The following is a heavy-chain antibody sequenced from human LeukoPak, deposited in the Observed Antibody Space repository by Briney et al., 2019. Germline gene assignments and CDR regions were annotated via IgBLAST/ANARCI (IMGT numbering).Heavy chain of an antibody. CDR3: ARDRYGSGIPNFDY. J-gene: IGHJ4*02. CDR1: GDSISSYY. D-gene: IGHD3-10*01. CDR2: IYNTGMS. Sequence: SETLSLTCSVSGDSISSYYWSWIRQPPGKGLEWIGYIYNTGMSNYNPSLKSRVTISVDTSKNQFPLKLSSVTAADTAVYYCARDRYGSGIPNFDYGGQGTLVT. V-gene: IGHV4-59*01.